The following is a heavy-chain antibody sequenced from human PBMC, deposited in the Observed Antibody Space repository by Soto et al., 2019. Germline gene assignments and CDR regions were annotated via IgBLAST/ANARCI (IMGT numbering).Heavy chain of an antibody. J-gene: IGHJ6*02. CDR2: INPNSGGT. Sequence: GASVKVSCKASGYTFIGYYIHWVRQAPGQGLEWMGWINPNSGGTNYAQRFQGWDTMTRDRSISTAYMELSRLKSDDTAVYYCARVGGGLASLGYYGMDVWGQGTTATVSS. CDR1: GYTFIGYY. V-gene: IGHV1-2*04. CDR3: ARVGGGLASLGYYGMDV. D-gene: IGHD3-10*01.